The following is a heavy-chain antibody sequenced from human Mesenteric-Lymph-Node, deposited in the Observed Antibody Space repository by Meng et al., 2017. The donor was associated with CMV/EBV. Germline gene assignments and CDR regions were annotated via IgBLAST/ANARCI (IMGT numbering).Heavy chain of an antibody. CDR1: GGTFSNYA. Sequence: SVKVSCKASGGTFSNYAFSWVRQAPGQGLEWMGGISPIFGIVKYAQKFQGRVTISTDESTNTAYMELSSLRSEDTAVYYCARDGGEMATMIRYYFGMDVWGQGTTVTVSS. CDR2: ISPIFGIV. V-gene: IGHV1-69*05. D-gene: IGHD5-24*01. CDR3: ARDGGEMATMIRYYFGMDV. J-gene: IGHJ6*02.